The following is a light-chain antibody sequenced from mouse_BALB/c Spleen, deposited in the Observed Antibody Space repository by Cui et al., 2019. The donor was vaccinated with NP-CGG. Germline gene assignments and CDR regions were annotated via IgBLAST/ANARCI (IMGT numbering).Light chain of an antibody. CDR2: GTN. J-gene: IGLJ1*01. V-gene: IGLV1*01. CDR3: ALWYSNHWV. Sequence: QAVVTQESALTTSPGETVTLTCRSSTGAVTTSNYANWVQEKPDHLFTGLTGGTNNRAPGVPARFSGSLIGEKAPLAITGAQTEDEAIYFCALWYSNHWVFGGGTKLTVL. CDR1: TGAVTTSNY.